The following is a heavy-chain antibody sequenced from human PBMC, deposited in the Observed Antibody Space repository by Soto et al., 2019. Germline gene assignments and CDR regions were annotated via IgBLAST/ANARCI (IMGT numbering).Heavy chain of an antibody. Sequence: SETLSLTCAVSGGSISSGGYSWSWIRQPPGKGLEWIGYIYHSGSTYYNPSLKSRVTISVDRSKNQFSLKLSSVAAADTAVYYCARHTDIVSSTVYNWGQGILVTVSS. CDR1: GGSISSGGYS. CDR2: IYHSGST. J-gene: IGHJ4*02. D-gene: IGHD5-12*01. CDR3: ARHTDIVSSTVYN. V-gene: IGHV4-30-2*01.